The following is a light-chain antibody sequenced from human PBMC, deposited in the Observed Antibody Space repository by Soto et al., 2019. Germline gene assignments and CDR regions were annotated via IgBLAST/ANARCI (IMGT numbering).Light chain of an antibody. CDR3: QSYDRSLSGWV. V-gene: IGLV1-40*01. CDR1: SSNIGAGYD. CDR2: GNS. Sequence: QSALTQPPSVSGAPGQRVTISCTGSSSNIGAGYDVHWYQQLPVTAPKLLIYGNSNRPSGVPDRFSGSKSGTSASLAITGLQAEDEADYYCQSYDRSLSGWVFGGGTKLTVL. J-gene: IGLJ3*02.